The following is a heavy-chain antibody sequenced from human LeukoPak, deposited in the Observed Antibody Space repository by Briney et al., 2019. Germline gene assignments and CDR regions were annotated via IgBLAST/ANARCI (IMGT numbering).Heavy chain of an antibody. J-gene: IGHJ4*02. CDR1: GFTFSSYS. D-gene: IGHD2-2*01. CDR2: ISSSSTYI. V-gene: IGHV3-21*01. CDR3: ARGYCSSASCYYFYDY. Sequence: PGGSLRLSCAASGFTFSSYSMNWVRQAPGKGLEWVSSISSSSTYIYYADSVKGRFTISRDNAKNPLYLQMNSLRAEDTAVYYCARGYCSSASCYYFYDYWGQGTLVTVSS.